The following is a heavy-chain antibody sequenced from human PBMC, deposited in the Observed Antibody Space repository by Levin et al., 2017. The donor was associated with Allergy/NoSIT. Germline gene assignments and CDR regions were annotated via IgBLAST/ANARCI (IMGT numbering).Heavy chain of an antibody. J-gene: IGHJ4*02. CDR3: ARGGCSSTSCLDN. V-gene: IGHV3-74*01. CDR2: INSDGSNT. CDR1: GFTLSNYW. Sequence: GESLKISCAASGFTLSNYWMHWVRQAPGKGLVWVSHINSDGSNTNYADSVKGRFTISRDNAKNTLYLQMNSLRDEDTAVYYCARGGCSSTSCLDNWGQGTLVTVSP. D-gene: IGHD2-2*01.